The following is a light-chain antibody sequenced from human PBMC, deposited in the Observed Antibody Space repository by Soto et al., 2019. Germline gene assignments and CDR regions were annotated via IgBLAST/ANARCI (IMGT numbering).Light chain of an antibody. Sequence: PGERATLSCRASPSVTNYLAWYQQKPGQPPRLLIYGAFNRAAGIPARFSGSGSGTEFTLTISSLQSEDFALYYCQHTLKWPPTFGQGTKVDIK. V-gene: IGKV3D-15*01. CDR3: QHTLKWPPT. CDR1: PSVTNY. CDR2: GAF. J-gene: IGKJ1*01.